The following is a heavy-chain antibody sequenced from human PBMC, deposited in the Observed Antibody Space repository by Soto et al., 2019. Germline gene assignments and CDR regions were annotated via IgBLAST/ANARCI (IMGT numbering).Heavy chain of an antibody. CDR1: RFTFSSYA. D-gene: IGHD2-2*01. CDR2: VWYDGNIK. J-gene: IGHJ4*02. Sequence: PGGSLRLSCAASRFTFSSYAMHWVRQAPGKGLEWVAVVWYDGNIKYYADTVKGRFTISRDNSKNTLYLQMDSLRVEDTAVYYCASSNSRSRDVDYWGQGTLVTVSS. CDR3: ASSNSRSRDVDY. V-gene: IGHV3-33*01.